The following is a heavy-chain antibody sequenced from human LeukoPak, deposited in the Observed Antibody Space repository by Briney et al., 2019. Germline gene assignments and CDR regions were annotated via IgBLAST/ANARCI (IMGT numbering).Heavy chain of an antibody. CDR1: GGSISSGGYS. CDR3: ARDSSGYSSLDY. Sequence: PSETLSLTCAVSGGSISSGGYSWSWIRQPPGKGLEWIGYIYHSGSTYYNPSLKSRVTISVDTSKNQFSLKLSSVTAADTAVYYCARDSSGYSSLDYWGQGTLVTVSS. J-gene: IGHJ4*02. D-gene: IGHD3-22*01. CDR2: IYHSGST. V-gene: IGHV4-30-2*05.